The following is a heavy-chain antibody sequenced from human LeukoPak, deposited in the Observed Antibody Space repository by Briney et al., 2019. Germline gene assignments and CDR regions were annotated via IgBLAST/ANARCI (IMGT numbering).Heavy chain of an antibody. CDR2: IIPIFGTA. V-gene: IGHV1-69*13. Sequence: SVKVSCKASGYTFTTYSMHWVRQAPGQGLEWMGGIIPIFGTANYAQKFQGRVTITADESTSTAYMELSSLRSEDTAVYYCARSRIFGVVVEYNWFDPWGQGTLVTVSS. CDR3: ARSRIFGVVVEYNWFDP. J-gene: IGHJ5*02. D-gene: IGHD3-3*01. CDR1: GYTFTTYS.